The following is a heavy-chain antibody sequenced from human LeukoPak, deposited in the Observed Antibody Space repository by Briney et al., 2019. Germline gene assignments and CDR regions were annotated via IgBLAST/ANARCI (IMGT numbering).Heavy chain of an antibody. CDR2: IYTSGST. Sequence: SETLSLTCTVSGGSISSYYWSWIRQPAGKGLEWIGRIYTSGSTNYNPSLKSRVTMSVDTSKNQFSLKLSSVTAADTAVYYCARGPGFWSGSHGYMDVWGKGTTVTVSS. V-gene: IGHV4-4*07. CDR3: ARGPGFWSGSHGYMDV. D-gene: IGHD3-3*01. CDR1: GGSISSYY. J-gene: IGHJ6*03.